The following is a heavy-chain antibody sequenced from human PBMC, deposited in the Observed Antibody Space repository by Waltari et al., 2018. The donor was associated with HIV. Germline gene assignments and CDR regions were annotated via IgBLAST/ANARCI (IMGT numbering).Heavy chain of an antibody. CDR3: ARDPSYGFGENDY. J-gene: IGHJ4*02. CDR2: INPKTGDT. V-gene: IGHV1-2*02. D-gene: IGHD3-10*01. Sequence: QVQLVESGAAVKKPGASLKVSCKASGYAFTGFYIHWVRQAPGRGLGWVGRINPKTGDTNFAQKLQGRVTMTRDTSIRTAYMELSRLTSDDTAVYYCARDPSYGFGENDYWGQGTLFTVSS. CDR1: GYAFTGFY.